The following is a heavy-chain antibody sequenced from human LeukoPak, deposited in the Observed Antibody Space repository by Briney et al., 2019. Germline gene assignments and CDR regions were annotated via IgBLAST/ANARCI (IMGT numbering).Heavy chain of an antibody. CDR3: ETYYYDSSGYYPPYGMDV. J-gene: IGHJ6*02. V-gene: IGHV4-39*01. CDR1: GGSISSSSYY. Sequence: RTSETLSLTCTVSGGSISSSSYYWGWIRQPPGKGLEWIGRIYYSGSTYYNPSLKSRVTISVDTSKNQFSLKLSSVTAADTAVYYCETYYYDSSGYYPPYGMDVWGQGTTVTVSS. CDR2: IYYSGST. D-gene: IGHD3-22*01.